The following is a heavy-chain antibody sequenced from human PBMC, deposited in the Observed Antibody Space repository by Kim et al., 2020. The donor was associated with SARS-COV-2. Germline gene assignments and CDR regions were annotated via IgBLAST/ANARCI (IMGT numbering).Heavy chain of an antibody. J-gene: IGHJ4*02. CDR1: GGSFSGYY. D-gene: IGHD2-15*01. V-gene: IGHV4-34*01. CDR3: ARGRSVVVVAANRNYFDY. Sequence: SETLSLTCAVYGGSFSGYYWSWIRQPPGKGLEWIGEINHSGSTNYNPSLKSRVTISVDTSKNQFSLKLSSVTAADTAVYYCARGRSVVVVAANRNYFDYWGQGTLVTVSS. CDR2: INHSGST.